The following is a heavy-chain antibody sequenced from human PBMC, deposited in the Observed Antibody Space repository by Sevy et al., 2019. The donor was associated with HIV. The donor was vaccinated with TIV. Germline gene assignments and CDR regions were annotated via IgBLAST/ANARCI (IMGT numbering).Heavy chain of an antibody. CDR3: ARAEVYGDYALDY. J-gene: IGHJ4*02. V-gene: IGHV4-34*01. Sequence: QSQTLSLTCAVYGGSFSGYYWSWIRQPPGKGLEWIGEINHSGSTNYNPSLKSRVTISVDTSKNQFSLKLSSVTAADTAVYYCARAEVYGDYALDYWGQGTLVTVSS. CDR1: GGSFSGYY. D-gene: IGHD4-17*01. CDR2: INHSGST.